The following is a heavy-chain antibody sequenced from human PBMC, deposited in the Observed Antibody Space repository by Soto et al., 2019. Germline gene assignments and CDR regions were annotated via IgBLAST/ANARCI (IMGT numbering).Heavy chain of an antibody. D-gene: IGHD6-13*01. CDR3: TTFAKIVWYAFDY. J-gene: IGHJ4*01. CDR1: GFTFSNAW. CDR2: IKDKTEGETT. V-gene: IGHV3-15*01. Sequence: EVQLVESGGGLLKPGGSLRLSCAASGFTFSNAWMNWVRQAPGKGLEWVGRIKDKTEGETTDYAAPVKGRFSISRDDSENSLYLQMNSLRTDDTAVYYCTTFAKIVWYAFDYWGHGTLVTVSS.